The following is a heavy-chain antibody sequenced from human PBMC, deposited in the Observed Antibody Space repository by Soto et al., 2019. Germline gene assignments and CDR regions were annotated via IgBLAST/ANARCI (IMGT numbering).Heavy chain of an antibody. D-gene: IGHD3-10*01. Sequence: SETLSLTCTVSGGSINTVNYFWSWIRQSPDKGLEWIGHIYYSGSTYNNPSLTSRVTISVDTPNNQFSLKVSSVTAEDTAVYYCARLGPYGSGSYSFRYNWFDPWGQGTLVTVSS. CDR2: IYYSGST. CDR3: ARLGPYGSGSYSFRYNWFDP. J-gene: IGHJ5*02. V-gene: IGHV4-30-4*01. CDR1: GGSINTVNYF.